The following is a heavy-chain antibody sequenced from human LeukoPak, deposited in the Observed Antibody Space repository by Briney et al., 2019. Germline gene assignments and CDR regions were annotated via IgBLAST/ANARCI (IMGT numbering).Heavy chain of an antibody. J-gene: IGHJ4*02. V-gene: IGHV4-59*08. CDR1: GGSINNYY. CDR2: IYYSGSNS. Sequence: PSETLSLTCSVSGGSINNYYWSWIRQPPGKGLEWIGYIYYSGSNSDYNPSLNSRATMSVETPKNQFSLNLRSVTAADTAVYYCARYFSGYNNRWYLDYRGKGTLVTVSS. CDR3: ARYFSGYNNRWYLDY. D-gene: IGHD1-14*01.